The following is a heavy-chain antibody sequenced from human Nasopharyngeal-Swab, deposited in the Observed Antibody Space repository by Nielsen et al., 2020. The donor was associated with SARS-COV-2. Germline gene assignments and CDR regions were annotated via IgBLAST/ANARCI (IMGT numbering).Heavy chain of an antibody. V-gene: IGHV4-34*01. CDR3: ARAGIAAAGYYYYGMDV. Sequence: SETLSLTCAVYGGSFSGYYWSWIRQPPGKGLEWIGEINRSGSTNYNPSLKSRVTISVDTSKNQFSLKLSSVTAADTAVYYCARAGIAAAGYYYYGMDVWGQGTTVTVSS. J-gene: IGHJ6*02. D-gene: IGHD6-13*01. CDR1: GGSFSGYY. CDR2: INRSGST.